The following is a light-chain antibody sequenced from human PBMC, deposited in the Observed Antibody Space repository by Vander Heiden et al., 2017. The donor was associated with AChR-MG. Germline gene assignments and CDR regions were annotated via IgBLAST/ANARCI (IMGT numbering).Light chain of an antibody. J-gene: IGLJ2*01. CDR1: SLRSYY. Sequence: SSELTQDPAVSVALGQTLRITCQGDSLRSYYASWYQQKPGQAPELVIYSKNNRPSGIPDRFSGSSSGNTASLTITGAQAEDEADYYCDPRDSSGNHVVFGGGTKLTVL. CDR3: DPRDSSGNHVV. CDR2: SKN. V-gene: IGLV3-19*01.